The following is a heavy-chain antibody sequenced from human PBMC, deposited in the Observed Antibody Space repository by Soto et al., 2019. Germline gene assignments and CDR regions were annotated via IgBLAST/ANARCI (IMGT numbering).Heavy chain of an antibody. V-gene: IGHV3-30-3*01. CDR1: GFTFSNYA. D-gene: IGHD1-1*01. CDR3: ARGGSVQSYYFDY. Sequence: QVQLVESGGGVVQPGRSLRLSCAASGFTFSNYAMHWVRQAPGKGLEWVAVISYDGSNKYYADSVKGRFTISRDNSKNTLYLQMSSLRAEDTAVYYCARGGSVQSYYFDYWGQGTLVTVSS. CDR2: ISYDGSNK. J-gene: IGHJ4*02.